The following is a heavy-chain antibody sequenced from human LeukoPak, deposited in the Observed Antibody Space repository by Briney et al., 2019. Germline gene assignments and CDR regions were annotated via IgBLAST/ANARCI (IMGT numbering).Heavy chain of an antibody. CDR3: ARAILTPSGYVWHFDL. V-gene: IGHV4-31*03. CDR2: NS. D-gene: IGHD3-3*01. Sequence: PSETLSLTCTVSGGSISSGGYYWSWLRQHPGKGLVWIGYNSYYNPALKSRVTISVDTSKNQFSLKLSSVTAADTAVYYCARAILTPSGYVWHFDLWGRGTLVTVSS. J-gene: IGHJ2*01. CDR1: GGSISSGGYY.